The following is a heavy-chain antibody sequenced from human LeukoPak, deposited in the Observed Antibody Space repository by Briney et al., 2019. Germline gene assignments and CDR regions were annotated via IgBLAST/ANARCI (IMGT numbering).Heavy chain of an antibody. D-gene: IGHD3-10*01. CDR2: RYYSGSI. CDR3: VRGSGTYYHVDGFDI. J-gene: IGHJ3*02. CDR1: GDSISSGDYN. V-gene: IGHV4-39*07. Sequence: SETLSLTCTVSGDSISSGDYNWGWIRQPPGKGLEWIGSRYYSGSIYYNPSLKSRVTISVDTSKNQFSLKLNSATAADTAVYYCVRGSGTYYHVDGFDIWGQGTTVSVSS.